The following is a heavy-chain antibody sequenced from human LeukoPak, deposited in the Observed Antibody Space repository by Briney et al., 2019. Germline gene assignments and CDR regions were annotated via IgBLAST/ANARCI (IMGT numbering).Heavy chain of an antibody. CDR1: GGTFSSYA. CDR2: IIPMFSTT. Sequence: SVKVSCKAYGGTFSSYAISWVRQAPGQGLEWMGGIIPMFSTTNHAQNFQGRVTITTDESTSTVYMELSSLRSEDTAVYYCARGEWLSTDRYYYYMDVWGKGTTVTVSS. D-gene: IGHD3-3*01. J-gene: IGHJ6*03. V-gene: IGHV1-69*05. CDR3: ARGEWLSTDRYYYYMDV.